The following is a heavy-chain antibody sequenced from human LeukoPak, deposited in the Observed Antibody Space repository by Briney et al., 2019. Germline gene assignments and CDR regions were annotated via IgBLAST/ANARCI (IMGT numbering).Heavy chain of an antibody. Sequence: NASETLSLTCTASGGSISSGSYYWSWIRQPAGEGLEWIGRIHTSGSTNYNPSLKSRVTISVDTSKNQFSLKLSSVTAADTAVYYCARESSGYYYFDYWGQGTLVTVSS. J-gene: IGHJ4*02. V-gene: IGHV4-61*02. CDR2: IHTSGST. CDR3: ARESSGYYYFDY. CDR1: GGSISSGSYY. D-gene: IGHD3-22*01.